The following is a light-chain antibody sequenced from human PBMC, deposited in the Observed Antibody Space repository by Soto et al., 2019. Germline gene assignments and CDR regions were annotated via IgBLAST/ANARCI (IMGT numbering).Light chain of an antibody. J-gene: IGLJ1*01. CDR2: ENN. CDR1: SSNIGNNY. Sequence: QAVVTQPPSVSAAPGQKVTISCSGSSSNIGNNYVSWYQQLPGTAPKLLIYENNKRPSGIPDRFSGSKSGTSATLGITGLQTGDEADYYCGTWDSSLSAVFGTGTKVTVL. CDR3: GTWDSSLSAV. V-gene: IGLV1-51*02.